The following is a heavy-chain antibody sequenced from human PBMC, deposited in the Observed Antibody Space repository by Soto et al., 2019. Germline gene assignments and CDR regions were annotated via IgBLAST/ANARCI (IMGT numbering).Heavy chain of an antibody. CDR1: GFSFNSYS. D-gene: IGHD3-22*01. Sequence: GGSLRLSCAASGFSFNSYSMSWVRQAPGKGLEWVAGIIGSGDSAYYADSVKGRFTISRDNSKNTLYLQMNSLRAEDTAVYYCARSAQIVVVIRYGMDVWGQGTTVTVSS. J-gene: IGHJ6*02. CDR3: ARSAQIVVVIRYGMDV. V-gene: IGHV3-23*01. CDR2: IIGSGDSA.